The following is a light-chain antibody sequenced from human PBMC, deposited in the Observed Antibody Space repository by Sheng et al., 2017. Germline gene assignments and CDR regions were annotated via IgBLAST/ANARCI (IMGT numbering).Light chain of an antibody. Sequence: DIQMTQSPSSLSASAGDRVTITCRASQSITAHLNWYQQKPGKAPKLLIYAASSSQSGVPPRFSGSGSGTDFTFTISTLQPEDFATYWCQQSYSPPYTFGQGTKLEIK. J-gene: IGKJ2*01. CDR2: AAS. CDR3: QQSYSPPYT. V-gene: IGKV1-39*01. CDR1: QSITAH.